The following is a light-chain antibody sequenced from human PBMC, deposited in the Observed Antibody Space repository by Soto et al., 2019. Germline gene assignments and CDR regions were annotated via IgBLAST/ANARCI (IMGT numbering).Light chain of an antibody. V-gene: IGKV4-1*01. CDR1: QTVLYSSNNKNY. J-gene: IGKJ2*01. CDR3: HQYYQTPYT. CDR2: WAS. Sequence: DIVMTQSPGSLAVSLGERATINCKSSQTVLYSSNNKNYLAWYQQKPGQPPKLLIYWASTRESGVPDRFSGSGSGTDFTLTINNLQAEDVAVYYCHQYYQTPYTFGQGTKLELK.